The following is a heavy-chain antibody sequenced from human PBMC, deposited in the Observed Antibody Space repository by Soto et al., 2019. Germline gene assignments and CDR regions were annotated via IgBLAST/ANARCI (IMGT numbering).Heavy chain of an antibody. CDR3: AKDRLHGSGSYPDDAFDI. V-gene: IGHV3-23*01. D-gene: IGHD3-10*01. J-gene: IGHJ3*02. Sequence: EVLLSESGGGLLQPGGSLRLSCAASGFTFSIYAMSWVRQAPGKGLQWVSAISGSGVRTYYADSVKGRFTISRDNSKNTLYLQMNSLRAEDTAVYYCAKDRLHGSGSYPDDAFDIWGQGTVVTVSS. CDR1: GFTFSIYA. CDR2: ISGSGVRT.